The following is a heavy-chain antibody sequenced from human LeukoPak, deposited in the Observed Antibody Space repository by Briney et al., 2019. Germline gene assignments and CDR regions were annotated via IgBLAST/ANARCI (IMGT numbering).Heavy chain of an antibody. CDR3: AKDHSSGWSLYYFDY. Sequence: GRSLRLSCAASGFTFDEYAMHWVRQAPGKGLEWVSGISWNSGSIGYADSVKGRFTISRDNAKNSLYLQMNSLRAEDTALYYCAKDHSSGWSLYYFDYWGQGTLVTVSS. CDR1: GFTFDEYA. J-gene: IGHJ4*02. V-gene: IGHV3-9*01. D-gene: IGHD6-19*01. CDR2: ISWNSGSI.